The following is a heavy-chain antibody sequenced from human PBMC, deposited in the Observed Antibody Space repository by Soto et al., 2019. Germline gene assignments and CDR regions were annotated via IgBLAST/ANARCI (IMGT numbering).Heavy chain of an antibody. J-gene: IGHJ6*02. CDR3: ARDISGNVYYYGMDV. CDR2: ISSSSSYI. Sequence: LRLSCAASGFTFSSYSMNWVRQAPGKGLEWVSSISSSSSYIYYADSVKGRFTISRDNAKNSLYLQMNSLRAEDTAVYYCARDISGNVYYYGMDVWGQGTTVTVSS. D-gene: IGHD2-15*01. V-gene: IGHV3-21*01. CDR1: GFTFSSYS.